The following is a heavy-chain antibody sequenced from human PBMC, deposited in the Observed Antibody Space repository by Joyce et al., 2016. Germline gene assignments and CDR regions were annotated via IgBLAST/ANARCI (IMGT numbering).Heavy chain of an antibody. J-gene: IGHJ4*02. Sequence: VQLQQWGAGLLKPSETLSLTCAVSGGPFRGFFWTWVRQPPGKGLEWIGDINKSGVTNYNPSLKTRVTLSVDTSKNQFSLKLTSLSAADTAVYYCARSQWLAPLMYWGQGTPVTVSS. V-gene: IGHV4-34*01. CDR3: ARSQWLAPLMY. D-gene: IGHD6-19*01. CDR1: GGPFRGFF. CDR2: INKSGVT.